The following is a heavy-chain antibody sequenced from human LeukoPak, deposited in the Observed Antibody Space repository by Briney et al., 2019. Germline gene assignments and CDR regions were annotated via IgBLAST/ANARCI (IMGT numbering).Heavy chain of an antibody. D-gene: IGHD5-18*01. CDR2: ISYDGSNK. Sequence: GGSLRLSCAASGFTFSSYAMHWVRQAPGKGLEWVAVISYDGSNKYYADSVKGRSTISRDNSKNTLYLQMNSLRAEDTAVYYCARGCYSYGYCSDYWGQGTLVTVSS. V-gene: IGHV3-30-3*01. CDR3: ARGCYSYGYCSDY. J-gene: IGHJ4*02. CDR1: GFTFSSYA.